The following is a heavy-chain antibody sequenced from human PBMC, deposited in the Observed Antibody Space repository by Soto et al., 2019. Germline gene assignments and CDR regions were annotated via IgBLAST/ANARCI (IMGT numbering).Heavy chain of an antibody. D-gene: IGHD4-17*01. CDR3: AHTTTVTALDY. Sequence: SGPTLVNPTQTLTLTCTFSGFSLNTSGVGVGWIREPPGKALEWLALIYWDDDKRYSPSLKSRLTVTKDTSKNQVVLTMTNMDPVDTATYFCAHTTTVTALDYWGQGALVTVSS. CDR2: IYWDDDK. J-gene: IGHJ4*02. CDR1: GFSLNTSGVG. V-gene: IGHV2-5*02.